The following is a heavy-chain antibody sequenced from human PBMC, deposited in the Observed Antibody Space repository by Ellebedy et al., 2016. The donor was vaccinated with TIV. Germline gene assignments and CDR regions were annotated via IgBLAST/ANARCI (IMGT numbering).Heavy chain of an antibody. CDR2: IDHTGNT. V-gene: IGHV4-34*01. D-gene: IGHD3-3*01. CDR3: ARKASFNPEMSGRRGDYDYYGLDV. J-gene: IGHJ6*02. Sequence: GSLRLSCAVYGESLSGYYWSWIRQPPGKGLEWIGEIDHTGNTNYNPSLKSRVTISVDTSRNQLSLRLSSVTAADTAIYYCARKASFNPEMSGRRGDYDYYGLDVWGQGTTVTVSS. CDR1: GESLSGYY.